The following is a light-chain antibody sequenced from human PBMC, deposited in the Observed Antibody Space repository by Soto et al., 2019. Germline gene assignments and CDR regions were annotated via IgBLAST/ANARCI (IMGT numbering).Light chain of an antibody. CDR2: KAS. Sequence: IKKTQSPSAVYGYIGDKVTITCRASQTISSWLAWYQQKPGKAPKLLIYKASTLKSGVPSRFSGSGSGTEFTLTISSLQPDDFATYYCQHYNSYSESFGQGIKVDI. J-gene: IGKJ1*01. V-gene: IGKV1-5*03. CDR1: QTISSW. CDR3: QHYNSYSES.